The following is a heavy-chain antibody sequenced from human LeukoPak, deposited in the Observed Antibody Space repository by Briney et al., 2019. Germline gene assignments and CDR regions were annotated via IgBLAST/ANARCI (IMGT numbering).Heavy chain of an antibody. CDR1: GYTFTGYY. CDR3: ARNAGAIFGVVTPDYYYYYMDV. Sequence: GASVKVSCKASGYTFTGYYMLWVRQAPGQGLEWMGWINPNSGGTNYAQKFQGRVTMTRDTSISTAYMELSRLRSDDTAVYYCARNAGAIFGVVTPDYYYYYMDVWGKGTTVTVSS. D-gene: IGHD3-3*01. J-gene: IGHJ6*03. V-gene: IGHV1-2*02. CDR2: INPNSGGT.